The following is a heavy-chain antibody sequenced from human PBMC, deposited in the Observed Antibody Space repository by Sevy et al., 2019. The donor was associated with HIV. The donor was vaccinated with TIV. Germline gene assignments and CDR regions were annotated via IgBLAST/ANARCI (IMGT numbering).Heavy chain of an antibody. V-gene: IGHV3-7*01. D-gene: IGHD5-18*01. Sequence: GGSLRLSCVASGFTFSDSWMTWVRQAPGKGLERIAFINEDGSRLGYVDSVRGRFTISRENTKNSLYLQMNSLRAEDTAVDVCPTDRAYSALDYWGQGTLVTVSS. CDR1: GFTFSDSW. CDR2: INEDGSRL. CDR3: PTDRAYSALDY. J-gene: IGHJ4*02.